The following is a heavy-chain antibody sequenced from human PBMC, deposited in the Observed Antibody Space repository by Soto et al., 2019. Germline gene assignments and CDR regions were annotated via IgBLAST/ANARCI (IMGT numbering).Heavy chain of an antibody. D-gene: IGHD3-10*01. CDR1: GGSISSGGYY. Sequence: SETLSLTCTVSGGSISSGGYYWSWIRQPPGKGLEWIGYIYYSGSTSYNPSLKSRVTISLDTSKNQFSLKLSSVTAADTAVYYCAGISGSHYGMDVWGQGTKVTVSS. J-gene: IGHJ6*02. CDR2: IYYSGST. CDR3: AGISGSHYGMDV. V-gene: IGHV4-61*08.